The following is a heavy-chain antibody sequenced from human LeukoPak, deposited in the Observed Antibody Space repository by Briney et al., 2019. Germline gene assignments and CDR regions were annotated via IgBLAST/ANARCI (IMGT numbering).Heavy chain of an antibody. J-gene: IGHJ4*02. CDR2: ISYDGSNK. D-gene: IGHD3-16*01. CDR1: GFTFSSYA. V-gene: IGHV3-30-3*01. CDR3: AADFYTSYHLGY. Sequence: QSGRSLRLSCAASGFTFSSYAMHWVRQAPGKGLEWVAVISYDGSNKYYADSVKGRFTISRDNSKNTLYLQMTSLRAEDTAVYYCAADFYTSYHLGYWGQRTLVTVSS.